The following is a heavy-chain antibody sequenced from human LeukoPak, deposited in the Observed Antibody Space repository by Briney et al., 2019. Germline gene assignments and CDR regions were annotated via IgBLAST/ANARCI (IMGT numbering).Heavy chain of an antibody. J-gene: IGHJ4*02. Sequence: GGSLRLSCAASGFTFSSYAMIWVRQAPGKGLEWVSSISSSGDYTYYADSVKGRFTISRDNAKNSLYLQMNSLRAEDTAVYYCASAEGEPSLLDYWGQGTLVTVSS. V-gene: IGHV3-21*01. CDR1: GFTFSSYA. CDR2: ISSSGDYT. CDR3: ASAEGEPSLLDY. D-gene: IGHD3-16*01.